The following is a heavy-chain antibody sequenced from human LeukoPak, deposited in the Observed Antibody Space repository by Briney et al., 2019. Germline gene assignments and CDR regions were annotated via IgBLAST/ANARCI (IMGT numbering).Heavy chain of an antibody. J-gene: IGHJ3*02. CDR1: GFTFSSYG. V-gene: IGHV3-30*02. Sequence: SGGSLRLSCAASGFTFSSYGMHWVRQAPGKGLEWVAFIRYDGSNKYYADSVKGRFTISRDNSKNTLYLQMNSLRAEDTAVYYCARADSIAVAGVAFDIWGQGTMVTVSS. CDR3: ARADSIAVAGVAFDI. CDR2: IRYDGSNK. D-gene: IGHD6-19*01.